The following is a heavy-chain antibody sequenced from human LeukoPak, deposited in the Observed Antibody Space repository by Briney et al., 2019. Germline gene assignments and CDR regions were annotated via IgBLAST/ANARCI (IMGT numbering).Heavy chain of an antibody. D-gene: IGHD2/OR15-2a*01. J-gene: IGHJ4*02. V-gene: IGHV3-23*01. CDR3: AKFSLEGNSIGIRSNFDY. CDR2: ISGSGGST. CDR1: GFTFSSYA. Sequence: GGSLRLSCAASGFTFSSYAMSWVRQAPGKGLEWVSAISGSGGSTYYADSVKGRFTISRDNSKNTLYLQMNSLRAEDTAVYYCAKFSLEGNSIGIRSNFDYWGQGTLVTVSS.